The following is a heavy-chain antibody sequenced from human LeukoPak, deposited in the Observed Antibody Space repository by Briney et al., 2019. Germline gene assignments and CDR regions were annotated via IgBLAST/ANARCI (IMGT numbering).Heavy chain of an antibody. Sequence: GGSLRLSCAASGFTFCSFWMYSVRQTPGEGPMWVSRINSDGSSTTYADSVRGRFTFSRDNAKNTLYLQMNSLRAEDTAVYYCARGRGTAGYFDQWGQGTLVTVSS. CDR2: INSDGSST. CDR3: ARGRGTAGYFDQ. V-gene: IGHV3-74*01. J-gene: IGHJ4*02. D-gene: IGHD6-13*01. CDR1: GFTFCSFW.